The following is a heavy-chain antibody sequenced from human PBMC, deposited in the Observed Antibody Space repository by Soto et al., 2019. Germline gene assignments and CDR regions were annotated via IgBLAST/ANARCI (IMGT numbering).Heavy chain of an antibody. CDR2: IHYSGNT. CDR3: ARAFGCSFGGCYPWGVDV. Sequence: QVPLQESGPGLVKPSETLSLTCVVSGGSIGSYYWSWIRQPPGKGLEWVGYIHYSGNTESNPSLNGRDTASVDSSTNQVSLILRSVTAADTAVYYCARAFGCSFGGCYPWGVDVWCQGTTVTVSS. D-gene: IGHD2-15*01. CDR1: GGSIGSYY. J-gene: IGHJ6*02. V-gene: IGHV4-59*01.